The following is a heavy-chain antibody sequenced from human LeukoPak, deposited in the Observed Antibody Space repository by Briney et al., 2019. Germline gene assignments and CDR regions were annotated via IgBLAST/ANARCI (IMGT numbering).Heavy chain of an antibody. CDR2: IYHSGST. J-gene: IGHJ4*02. D-gene: IGHD3-22*01. Sequence: SETLSLTCTVSGYSISSGYYWGWLRQPPGKGLEWIGSIYHSGSTYYNPSLKSRVTISVDTSKNQFSLKLSSVTAADTAVYYCARPYYYDSSGYYYRDYWGQGTLVTVSS. CDR1: GYSISSGYY. CDR3: ARPYYYDSSGYYYRDY. V-gene: IGHV4-38-2*02.